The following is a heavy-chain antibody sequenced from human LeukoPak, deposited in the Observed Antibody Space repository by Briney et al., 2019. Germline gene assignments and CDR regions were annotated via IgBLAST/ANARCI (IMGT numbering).Heavy chain of an antibody. Sequence: GASVKVSCKASGYTFTGYSIHWLRQAPGQGLEWMGRINPNSGVTKYAQKFQGRVTMTRDTSTTTAYLELTSLRSDDTAVYYCARDSQYQLPPYNWFDPWGQGTPVTVSS. CDR3: ARDSQYQLPPYNWFDP. J-gene: IGHJ5*02. CDR1: GYTFTGYS. CDR2: INPNSGVT. D-gene: IGHD4-11*01. V-gene: IGHV1-2*02.